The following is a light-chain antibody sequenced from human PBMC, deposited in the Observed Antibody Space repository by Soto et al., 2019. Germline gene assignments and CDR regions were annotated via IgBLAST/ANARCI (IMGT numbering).Light chain of an antibody. CDR2: DAS. Sequence: DIQMTQSPSTLSASVGDRVTITCRASQSISSWLAWYQQKPGKAPTLLIYDASSLESGVPSRFSGGGSETEFTLTISSLKPDDVATYYCQHCHHYPSTLGQGTKGDMK. CDR3: QHCHHYPST. V-gene: IGKV1-5*01. CDR1: QSISSW. J-gene: IGKJ1*01.